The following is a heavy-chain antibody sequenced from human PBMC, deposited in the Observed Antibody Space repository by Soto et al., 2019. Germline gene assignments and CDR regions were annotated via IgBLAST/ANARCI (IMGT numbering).Heavy chain of an antibody. D-gene: IGHD4-17*01. J-gene: IGHJ4*02. CDR2: ISSSGSTI. CDR3: ATRSYDYGDYVFDY. Sequence: LRLSCAASGFTFSSYEMNWVRQAPGKGLEWVSYISSSGSTIYYADSVKGRFTISRDNAKNSLYLQMNSLRAEDTAVYYCATRSYDYGDYVFDYWGQGTLVTVSS. V-gene: IGHV3-48*03. CDR1: GFTFSSYE.